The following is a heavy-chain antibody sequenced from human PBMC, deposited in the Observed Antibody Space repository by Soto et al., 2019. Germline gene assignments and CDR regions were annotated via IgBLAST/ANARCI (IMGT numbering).Heavy chain of an antibody. V-gene: IGHV3-30-3*01. J-gene: IGHJ6*04. Sequence: GGSLRLSCAASGFTFSSYAMHWVRQAPGKGLEWVAVISYDGSNKYYADSVKGRFTISRDNSKNTLYLQMNSLRAEDTAVYYCARDRVRSLEWPEYVMDVWGEGPPVTVSS. CDR3: ARDRVRSLEWPEYVMDV. D-gene: IGHD3-3*01. CDR1: GFTFSSYA. CDR2: ISYDGSNK.